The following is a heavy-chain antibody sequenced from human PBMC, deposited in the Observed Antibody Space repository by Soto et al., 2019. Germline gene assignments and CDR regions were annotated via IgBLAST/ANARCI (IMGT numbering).Heavy chain of an antibody. CDR1: GDSLRGQS. J-gene: IGHJ6*02. CDR2: LDQSGAT. CDR3: AREDSNGWSGESLDV. Sequence: SETLSLTCAVVGDSLRGQSWNWIRQSPGKGLEWVGELDQSGATNYNPSLKSRAIISDDTSTNQFSLTLTSVTAADTAVYYCAREDSNGWSGESLDVWGQGTTVTVSS. V-gene: IGHV4-34*01. D-gene: IGHD6-19*01.